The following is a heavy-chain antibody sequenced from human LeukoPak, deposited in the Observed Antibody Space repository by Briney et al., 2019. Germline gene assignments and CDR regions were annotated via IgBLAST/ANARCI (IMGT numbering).Heavy chain of an antibody. Sequence: SSETLSLTCTVSGGSISSGGYSWSWIRQHPGKGLEWIGYIYYSGSTYYNPSLKSRVTISVDTSKNQFSLKLSSVTAADTAVYYCARGQGTVTTHWGQGTLVTVSS. D-gene: IGHD4-17*01. CDR3: ARGQGTVTTH. V-gene: IGHV4-31*03. CDR2: IYYSGST. J-gene: IGHJ4*02. CDR1: GGSISSGGYS.